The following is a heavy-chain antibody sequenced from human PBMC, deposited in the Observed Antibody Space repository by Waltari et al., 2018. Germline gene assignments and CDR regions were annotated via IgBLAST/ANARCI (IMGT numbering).Heavy chain of an antibody. J-gene: IGHJ4*02. V-gene: IGHV3-23*01. D-gene: IGHD6-13*01. CDR1: GFTVISSA. CDR2: ISGPGLTT. Sequence: EVQLLESGGGLVQPGGSLRLPCAAYGFTVISSALSWVRQAPGKGLEWVSSISGPGLTTFYADSVKGRFSISRDNSKNTLYLQINGLRADDTAVYYCAKVGGIAAAEFQFDFWGRGTLVTVSS. CDR3: AKVGGIAAAEFQFDF.